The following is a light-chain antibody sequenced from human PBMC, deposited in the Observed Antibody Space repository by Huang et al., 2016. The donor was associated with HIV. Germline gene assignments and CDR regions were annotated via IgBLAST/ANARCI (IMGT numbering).Light chain of an antibody. V-gene: IGKV4-1*01. CDR1: KGLLYQSNNKNY. CDR3: QQFYSTPIT. CDR2: WAS. Sequence: DIVMTQSPDSLAVSLGERANINCNSSKGLLYQSNNKNYLAWYQQQPGQPPKLLIYWASTRESGVPDRFSGSGSGTDFTLTISSLQAEDVAVYHCQQFYSTPITFGQGTRLEIK. J-gene: IGKJ5*01.